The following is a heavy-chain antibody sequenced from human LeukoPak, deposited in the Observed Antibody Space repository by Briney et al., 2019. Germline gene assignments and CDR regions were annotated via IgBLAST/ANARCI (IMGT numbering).Heavy chain of an antibody. J-gene: IGHJ4*02. CDR1: GYTFTSYD. V-gene: IGHV1-8*01. CDR2: MNPNSGNT. CDR3: ARGRAVSTMIVVVIQAYYFDY. D-gene: IGHD3-22*01. Sequence: ASVKVSCKASGYTFTSYDINWVRQATGHGLEWMGWMNPNSGNTGYAQKFQGRVTMTRNTSISTAYMELSSLRSEDTAVYYCARGRAVSTMIVVVIQAYYFDYWGQGTLVTVSS.